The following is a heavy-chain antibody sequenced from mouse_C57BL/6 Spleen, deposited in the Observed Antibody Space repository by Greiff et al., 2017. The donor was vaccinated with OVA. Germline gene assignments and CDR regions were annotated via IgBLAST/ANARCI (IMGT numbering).Heavy chain of an antibody. CDR2: IDPSDSYT. D-gene: IGHD1-1*01. CDR1: GYTFTSYW. Sequence: VKLQQSGAELVMPGASVKLSCKASGYTFTSYWMHWVKQRPGQGLEWIGEIDPSDSYTNYNQKFKGKSTLTVDKSSSTAYMQLSSLTSEDSAVYYCARRDYGSYFDYWGQGTTLTVSS. CDR3: ARRDYGSYFDY. J-gene: IGHJ2*01. V-gene: IGHV1-69*01.